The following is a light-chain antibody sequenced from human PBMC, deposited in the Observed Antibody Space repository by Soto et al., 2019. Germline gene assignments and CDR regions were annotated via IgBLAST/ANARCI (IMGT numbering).Light chain of an antibody. CDR2: GAS. CDR3: QQYGSSPPMYT. Sequence: EIVLTQYPGTLSLSPGERATLSCRASQSVSSSYLAWYQQKPGQAPRLLIYGASSRATGIPDRFSGSGSGTDFTLTISRLEPEDLAVYYCQQYGSSPPMYTFGQGTKLEIK. J-gene: IGKJ2*01. CDR1: QSVSSSY. V-gene: IGKV3-20*01.